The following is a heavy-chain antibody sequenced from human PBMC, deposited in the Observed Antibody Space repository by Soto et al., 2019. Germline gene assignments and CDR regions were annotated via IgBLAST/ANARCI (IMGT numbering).Heavy chain of an antibody. CDR3: ARGTFYGDYVQSVGYYFDY. J-gene: IGHJ4*02. Sequence: QSGGSLRLSCAASGFTFSSYDMHWVRQATGKGLEWVSAIGTAGDTYYPGSVKGRFTISRENAKNSLYLQMNSLRAGDTAVYYCARGTFYGDYVQSVGYYFDYWGQGTLVTVSS. CDR2: IGTAGDT. V-gene: IGHV3-13*01. D-gene: IGHD4-17*01. CDR1: GFTFSSYD.